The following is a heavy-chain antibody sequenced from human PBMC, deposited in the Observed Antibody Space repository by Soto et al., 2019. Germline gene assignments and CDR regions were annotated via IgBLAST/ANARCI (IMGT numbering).Heavy chain of an antibody. CDR3: ARGRYCSGGSCYGTLYYYYYMDV. CDR2: TGTAGDT. CDR1: GFTFSSYD. D-gene: IGHD2-15*01. V-gene: IGHV3-13*01. J-gene: IGHJ6*03. Sequence: PGGSLRLSCAASGFTFSSYDMHLVRQATGKGLEWVSATGTAGDTYYPGSVKGRFTISRENAKNSLYLQMNSLRAGDTAVYYCARGRYCSGGSCYGTLYYYYYMDVWGKGTTVTVSS.